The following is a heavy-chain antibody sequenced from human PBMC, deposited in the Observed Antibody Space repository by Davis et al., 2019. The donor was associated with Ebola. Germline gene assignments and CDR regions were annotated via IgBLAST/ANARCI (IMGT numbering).Heavy chain of an antibody. CDR1: GDTLTSYA. Sequence: SVKVSCKAVGDTLTSYAMTWVRQAPGQGLEWMGGIIPVFRTANYAQKFQGRVTITADESTRTAYMELNGLRSDDTAVYYCARGEYYYDSSGLLRRLNPLDYWGQGTLVTVSS. D-gene: IGHD3-22*01. CDR3: ARGEYYYDSSGLLRRLNPLDY. V-gene: IGHV1-69*13. CDR2: IIPVFRTA. J-gene: IGHJ4*02.